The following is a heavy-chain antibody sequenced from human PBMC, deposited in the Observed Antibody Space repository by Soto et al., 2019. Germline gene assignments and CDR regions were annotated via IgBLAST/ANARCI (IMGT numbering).Heavy chain of an antibody. CDR1: GYTFTSYD. V-gene: IGHV1-18*04. J-gene: IGHJ4*02. Sequence: QVQLVQSGAEVKKPGASVKVSCKASGYTFTSYDISWVRQAPGQGLELMGWISAYNGNTKYAQRVQGRVNMTTDTSTSTAYMELRSLRSDDTAVYFCARRGSGLVDYWGQGTLVTVSS. D-gene: IGHD6-19*01. CDR2: ISAYNGNT. CDR3: ARRGSGLVDY.